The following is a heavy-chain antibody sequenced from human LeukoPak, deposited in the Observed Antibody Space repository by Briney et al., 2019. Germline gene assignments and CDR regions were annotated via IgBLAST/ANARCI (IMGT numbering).Heavy chain of an antibody. CDR2: IYYSGST. D-gene: IGHD4-23*01. CDR1: GGSISSGGYY. V-gene: IGHV4-31*03. Sequence: SQTLSLTCTVSGGSISSGGYYWSWLRQHPGKGLEWIGYIYYSGSTYYHPSLKSRVTISVDTSKNQFSLKLSSVAAADTAVYYCAREVTTVAYFDYWGQGTLVIVSS. CDR3: AREVTTVAYFDY. J-gene: IGHJ4*02.